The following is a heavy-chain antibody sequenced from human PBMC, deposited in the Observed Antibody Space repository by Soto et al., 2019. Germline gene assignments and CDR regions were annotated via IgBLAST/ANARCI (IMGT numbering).Heavy chain of an antibody. CDR1: GDSISSNIR. V-gene: IGHV4-4*02. Sequence: SETLSLTCAVSGDSISSNIRWTWVRQPPGKGLEWIGEIYHSGSTNYNPSLKSRVTISVDKSKNQFSLKLSSVTAADTAVYYCARIGAARFYGMDVWGQGTTVTVSS. D-gene: IGHD6-6*01. CDR2: IYHSGST. J-gene: IGHJ6*02. CDR3: ARIGAARFYGMDV.